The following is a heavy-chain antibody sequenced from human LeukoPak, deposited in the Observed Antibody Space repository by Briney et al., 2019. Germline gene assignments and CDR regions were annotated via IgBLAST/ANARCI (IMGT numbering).Heavy chain of an antibody. CDR3: ATNILVRDIINWFDP. CDR2: IKPNSGDT. D-gene: IGHD3-10*01. Sequence: ASVKVSCNASGYSFADYYMHWVRQAPGQGLEWMGWIKPNSGDTRSAQKFQGRVIMTRDTSTGTAYMELSSLRYDDTAVYYCATNILVRDIINWFDPWGQGTLVTVSS. J-gene: IGHJ5*02. V-gene: IGHV1-2*02. CDR1: GYSFADYY.